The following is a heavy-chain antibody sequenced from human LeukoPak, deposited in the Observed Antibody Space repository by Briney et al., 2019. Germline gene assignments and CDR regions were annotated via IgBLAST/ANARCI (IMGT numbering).Heavy chain of an antibody. D-gene: IGHD5-24*01. CDR3: AREGEDGTFDY. CDR2: IWYDGSNK. CDR1: GFTFSSYG. V-gene: IGHV3-33*08. J-gene: IGHJ4*02. Sequence: PGGSLRLSCAASGFTFSSYGMHWVRQAPGKGLEWVAVIWYDGSNKYYADSVKGRFTISRDNSKNTLYLQMNSLRAEDTAVYYCAREGEDGTFDYWGQGTLVTVSS.